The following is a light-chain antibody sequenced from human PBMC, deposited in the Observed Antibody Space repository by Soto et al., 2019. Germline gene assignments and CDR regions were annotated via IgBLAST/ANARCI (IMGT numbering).Light chain of an antibody. J-gene: IGLJ1*01. CDR2: EVT. Sequence: QSALTQPASVSGSPGQSITISCTGTSGDIGSYNRVSWYQQHPGKAPKLIIYEVTDRPSGVSNRFSGSKSGNTASLTISGLHAEDEAEYYCSSYTNINTRACVFGTGTKVTV. CDR3: SSYTNINTRACV. CDR1: SGDIGSYNR. V-gene: IGLV2-14*01.